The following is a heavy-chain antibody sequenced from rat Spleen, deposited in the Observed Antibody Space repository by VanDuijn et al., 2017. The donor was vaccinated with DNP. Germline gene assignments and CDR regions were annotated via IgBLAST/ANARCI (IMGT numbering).Heavy chain of an antibody. CDR2: INTDGGST. J-gene: IGHJ1*01. CDR1: GFTFSSYW. V-gene: IGHV5-58*01. Sequence: EVQLVETGGGSVQPGRSLKLSCVASGFTFSSYWMHWIRQAPGKGLEWVASINTDGGSTYYRDSVKGRFTISRDDAKSSLYLQMNSLKSEDTAXXXCAXGSTXXYWYFXXWGPGTXXTVSS. D-gene: IGHD3-2*01. CDR3: AXGSTXXYWYFXX.